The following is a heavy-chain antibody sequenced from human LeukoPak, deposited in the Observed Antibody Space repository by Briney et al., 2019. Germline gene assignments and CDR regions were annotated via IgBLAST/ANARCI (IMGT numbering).Heavy chain of an antibody. CDR1: GYTFTSYG. Sequence: ASVKVSCKASGYTFTSYGISWVRQAPGQGLEWMGWISAYNGSTNYAQKLQGRVTMTTDTSTSTTYMELRSLRSDDTAVYYCARDLWPGIAADYYYYGMDVWGKGTTVTVSS. J-gene: IGHJ6*04. CDR2: ISAYNGST. V-gene: IGHV1-18*04. CDR3: ARDLWPGIAADYYYYGMDV. D-gene: IGHD6-13*01.